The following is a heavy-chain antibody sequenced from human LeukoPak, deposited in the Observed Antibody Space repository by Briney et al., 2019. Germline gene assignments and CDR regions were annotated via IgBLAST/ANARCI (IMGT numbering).Heavy chain of an antibody. V-gene: IGHV4-59*01. CDR3: ARETAITERAFDY. J-gene: IGHJ4*02. CDR2: IYYSGST. Sequence: SETLSLTCTVSGGSISSYYWSWIRQPPGKGLEWIGYIYYSGSTNYNPSLKSRVIISVDTSKNQFSLKLSSVTAADTAVYYCARETAITERAFDYWGQGTLVTVSS. D-gene: IGHD5-18*01. CDR1: GGSISSYY.